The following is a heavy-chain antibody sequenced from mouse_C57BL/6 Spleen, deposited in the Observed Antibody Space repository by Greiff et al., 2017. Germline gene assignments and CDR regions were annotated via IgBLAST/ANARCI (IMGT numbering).Heavy chain of an antibody. CDR2: IYPGDGDT. CDR1: GYAFSSSW. V-gene: IGHV1-82*01. D-gene: IGHD2-10*02. J-gene: IGHJ3*01. Sequence: QVQLQQSGPELVKPGASVKISCKASGYAFSSSWMNWVKQRPGKGLEWIGRIYPGDGDTNYNRKFKGKATLTADKSSSTAYMQLSSLTSEDSAVYCGAVYGNYPGFAYWGQGTLVTVSA. CDR3: AVYGNYPGFAY.